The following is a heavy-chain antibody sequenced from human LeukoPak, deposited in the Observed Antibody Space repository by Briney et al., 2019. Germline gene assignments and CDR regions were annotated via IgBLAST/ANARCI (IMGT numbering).Heavy chain of an antibody. CDR1: GGSISSGGYY. J-gene: IGHJ4*02. Sequence: SQTLSLTCTVSGGSISSGGYYWSWIRQHPGKGLEWIGYIYYSGSTYYNPSLKSRVTISVDTSKNQFSLKLSSVTAADTAVYYCARDGVTKGWLRLERDWGQGTPVTVSS. V-gene: IGHV4-31*03. CDR3: ARDGVTKGWLRLERD. CDR2: IYYSGST. D-gene: IGHD5-12*01.